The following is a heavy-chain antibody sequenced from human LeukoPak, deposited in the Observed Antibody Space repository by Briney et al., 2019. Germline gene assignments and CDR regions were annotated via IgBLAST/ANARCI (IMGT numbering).Heavy chain of an antibody. V-gene: IGHV3-30-3*01. Sequence: GGSLRLSCAASGFTFSSYAMHWGRQAPGKGLEWVAVISYDGSNKYYADSVKGRFTISRDNSKNTLYLQMNSLRAEDTAVYYCARAGVGSSFVGFDYWGQGTLVTVSS. CDR1: GFTFSSYA. CDR3: ARAGVGSSFVGFDY. D-gene: IGHD6-13*01. CDR2: ISYDGSNK. J-gene: IGHJ4*02.